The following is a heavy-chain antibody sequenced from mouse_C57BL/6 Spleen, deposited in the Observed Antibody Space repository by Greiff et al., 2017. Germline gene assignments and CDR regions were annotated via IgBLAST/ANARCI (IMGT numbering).Heavy chain of an antibody. CDR3: ARRDLLRLPLAY. J-gene: IGHJ3*01. CDR1: GYPFTSYD. V-gene: IGHV1-85*01. Sequence: VQLQQSGPELVKPGASVKLSCKASGYPFTSYDINWVKPRPGQGLEWIGWIYPSDGSTKYNEKFKGKATLTVDTSSSTAYMELHSLTSADSAVYFCARRDLLRLPLAYWGQGTLVTVSA. CDR2: IYPSDGST. D-gene: IGHD2-4*01.